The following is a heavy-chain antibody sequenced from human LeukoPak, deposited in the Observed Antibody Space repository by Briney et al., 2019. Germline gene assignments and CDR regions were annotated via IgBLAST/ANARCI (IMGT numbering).Heavy chain of an antibody. CDR2: INHSGST. CDR3: AREDGYNWFDP. CDR1: GGSFSGYY. J-gene: IGHJ5*02. Sequence: SETLSLTCAVYGGSFSGYYWSWIRQPPGKGLEWIGEINHSGSTNYNPSLKSRVTISVDTSKIQFSLKLSSVTAADTAVYYCAREDGYNWFDPWGQGTLVTVSS. D-gene: IGHD5-24*01. V-gene: IGHV4-34*01.